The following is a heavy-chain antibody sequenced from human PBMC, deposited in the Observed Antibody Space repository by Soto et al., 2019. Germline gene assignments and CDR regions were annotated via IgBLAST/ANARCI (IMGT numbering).Heavy chain of an antibody. CDR3: AKGDGYNFDY. CDR1: GFPFSSYG. D-gene: IGHD5-12*01. Sequence: QVPLVESGGGVVPPGRSLRLSCAASGFPFSSYGMHWVRQAPGKGLEWVAVISYDGSNKYYADSVKGRFTISRDNSKNTLYLQMNSLRAEDTAVYYCAKGDGYNFDYWGQGTLGTVSS. CDR2: ISYDGSNK. J-gene: IGHJ4*02. V-gene: IGHV3-30*18.